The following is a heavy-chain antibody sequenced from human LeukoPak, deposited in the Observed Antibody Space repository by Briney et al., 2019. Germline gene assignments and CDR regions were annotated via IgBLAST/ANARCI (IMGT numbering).Heavy chain of an antibody. Sequence: GASVKVSCKASGYTFTGYFMHWVRQAPGQGLEWMGWINPNSGGTNYAQKFQGRVTMTGDTSISTAYMDLSSLRSDDTAVYYCAQDKYSYGFGPFDYWGQGTLVTASS. J-gene: IGHJ4*02. V-gene: IGHV1-2*02. CDR1: GYTFTGYF. CDR2: INPNSGGT. CDR3: AQDKYSYGFGPFDY. D-gene: IGHD5-18*01.